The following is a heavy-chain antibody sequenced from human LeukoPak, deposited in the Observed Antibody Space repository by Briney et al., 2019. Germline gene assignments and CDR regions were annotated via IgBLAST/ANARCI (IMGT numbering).Heavy chain of an antibody. CDR3: AKDELLWFGDLYYFDY. V-gene: IGHV3-23*01. J-gene: IGHJ4*02. CDR2: ISGSGGST. CDR1: GFTFSSYA. Sequence: GGSLRLSCAASGFTFSSYAMSWVRQAPRKGLEWVSAISGSGGSTYYADSVKGRFTISRDNSKNTLYLQMNSLRAEDTAVYYCAKDELLWFGDLYYFDYWGQGTLVTVSS. D-gene: IGHD3-10*01.